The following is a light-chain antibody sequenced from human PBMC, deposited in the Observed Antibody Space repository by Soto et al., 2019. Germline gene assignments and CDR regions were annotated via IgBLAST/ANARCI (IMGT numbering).Light chain of an antibody. CDR3: CSYAHSSSLV. CDR2: EGN. J-gene: IGLJ2*01. CDR1: SSDVGSYNL. Sequence: QSALTQPASVSGSPGQSITISCTGTSSDVGSYNLVSWYQQHPGKAPKLMIYEGNQRSSGISSRFPGSKSDNTASLTISGLQAEDEADYYCCSYAHSSSLVFGGGTKVTVL. V-gene: IGLV2-23*01.